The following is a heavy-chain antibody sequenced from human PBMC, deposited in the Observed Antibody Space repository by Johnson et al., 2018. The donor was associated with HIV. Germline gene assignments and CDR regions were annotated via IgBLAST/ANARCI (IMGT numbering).Heavy chain of an antibody. J-gene: IGHJ3*02. CDR3: TTADGGGDCYEPDAFDI. V-gene: IGHV3-15*01. CDR2: IKTKTDGGTT. Sequence: VQLVESGGGLVKAGGSLRLSCAASGFSFSNAWLTWVRQAPGKGLEWVGRIKTKTDGGTTDYAAPVKGRFTISRDDSKNTLYLQMNSLKTEDPAVYYCTTADGGGDCYEPDAFDIWGQGTMVTVSS. D-gene: IGHD2-21*02. CDR1: GFSFSNAW.